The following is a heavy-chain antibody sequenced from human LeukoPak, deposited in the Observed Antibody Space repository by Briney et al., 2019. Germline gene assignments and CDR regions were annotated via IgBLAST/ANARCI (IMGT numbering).Heavy chain of an antibody. D-gene: IGHD2-15*01. CDR3: ARDPTPYCSGSSCYPFDY. CDR2: ISYNGGRT. J-gene: IGHJ4*02. Sequence: GGSLRLSCAASAFSFSSYAMSWVRQAPGKGLEWVSAISYNGGRTYYADSVKGRFTISRDNSKKTLYLQMNSLRADDTAVYYCARDPTPYCSGSSCYPFDYWGQGTLVTVSS. CDR1: AFSFSSYA. V-gene: IGHV3-23*01.